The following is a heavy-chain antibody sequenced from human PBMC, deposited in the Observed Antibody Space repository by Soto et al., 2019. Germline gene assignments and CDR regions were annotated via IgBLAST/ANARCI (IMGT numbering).Heavy chain of an antibody. CDR3: AKGPGTASPFDY. CDR1: GFTFDDYA. D-gene: IGHD5-18*01. CDR2: ISWNSGSI. V-gene: IGHV3-9*01. Sequence: EVPLVESGGGLVQPGRSLRLSCAATGFTFDDYAMHWVRQAPGKGLEWVSGISWNSGSIGYADSVKGRFTISRDNAKNSLYLQMNSLRAEDPALYYCAKGPGTASPFDYWGQGTLVTVSS. J-gene: IGHJ4*02.